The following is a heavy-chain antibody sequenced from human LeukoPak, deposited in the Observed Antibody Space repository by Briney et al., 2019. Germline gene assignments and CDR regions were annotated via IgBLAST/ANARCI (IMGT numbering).Heavy chain of an antibody. CDR2: FDPEDGET. CDR3: APPNYSPMAAGYDAFDI. CDR1: GYTLTELA. Sequence: ASVKVSCKVSGYTLTELAMHWVRQAPGKGLEWMGGFDPEDGETIYAQKFQGRVTMTDDTSTDTAYMELSSLRSEDAAVYYCAPPNYSPMAAGYDAFDIWGQGTMVTVSS. D-gene: IGHD6-13*01. V-gene: IGHV1-24*01. J-gene: IGHJ3*02.